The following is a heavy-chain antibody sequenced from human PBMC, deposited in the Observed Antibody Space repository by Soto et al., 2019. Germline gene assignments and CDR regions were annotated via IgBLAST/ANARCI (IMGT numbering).Heavy chain of an antibody. Sequence: QLQLQESGPGLVKPSETLSLTCTVSGGSISSNSHYWGWIRQPPGKGLEWIGSIHYSGSTHYKPSLKSRVTRSVDTSKNQFSVKLSSVTAADTAVYYCARRAVAVWFDPWGQGTLVTVSS. D-gene: IGHD6-13*01. J-gene: IGHJ5*02. V-gene: IGHV4-39*01. CDR1: GGSISSNSHY. CDR3: ARRAVAVWFDP. CDR2: IHYSGST.